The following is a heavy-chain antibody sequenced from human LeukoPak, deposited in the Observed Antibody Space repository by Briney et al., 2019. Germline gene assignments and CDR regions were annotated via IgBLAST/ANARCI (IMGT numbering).Heavy chain of an antibody. Sequence: GGSLRLSCAASGFVFRTYGMYWVRQAPGKGLEWVAFIRYDGGNTYYADSVRGRFTISRDNSKNMLSLQMNSLRAEDTALYYCAKDRAYGQFLWGNDYWGQGTLVTVSS. CDR2: IRYDGGNT. V-gene: IGHV3-30*02. CDR3: AKDRAYGQFLWGNDY. J-gene: IGHJ4*02. D-gene: IGHD2-21*01. CDR1: GFVFRTYG.